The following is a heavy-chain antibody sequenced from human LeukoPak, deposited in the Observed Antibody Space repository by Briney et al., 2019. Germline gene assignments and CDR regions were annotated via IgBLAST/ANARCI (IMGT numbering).Heavy chain of an antibody. Sequence: PSQTLSLTCTVSGDSISSGNYYWTWIRQPAGKGLEWIGRIYTSGSTNYNPSLKSRVTISVDTSKNQFSLKLSSVTAADTAVYYCASRIAAAGTIGHDAFDIWGQGTMVTVSS. CDR1: GDSISSGNYY. V-gene: IGHV4-61*02. CDR2: IYTSGST. D-gene: IGHD6-13*01. CDR3: ASRIAAAGTIGHDAFDI. J-gene: IGHJ3*02.